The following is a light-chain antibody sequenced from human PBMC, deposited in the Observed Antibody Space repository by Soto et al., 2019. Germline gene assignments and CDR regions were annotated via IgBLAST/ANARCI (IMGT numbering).Light chain of an antibody. CDR3: CSYAGSYTYV. CDR2: SVS. CDR1: SSDVGGHNY. J-gene: IGLJ1*01. V-gene: IGLV2-11*01. Sequence: QSALTQPRSVSGSPGQSVTISCTGTSSDVGGHNYVSWYQQYPGNAPKLLLSSVSKRPSGVPDRFSGSKSGNTASLTISGLQAEDEADYYCCSYAGSYTYVFGTGTKVTV.